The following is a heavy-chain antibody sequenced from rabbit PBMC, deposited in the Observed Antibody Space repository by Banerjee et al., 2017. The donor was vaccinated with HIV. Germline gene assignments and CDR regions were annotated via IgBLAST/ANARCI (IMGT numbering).Heavy chain of an antibody. CDR3: ARDRANDGGYYFSL. J-gene: IGHJ4*01. CDR2: IYAGSIGST. CDR1: GFTLSSYW. D-gene: IGHD5-1*01. V-gene: IGHV1S40*01. Sequence: QSLEESGGDLVKPGASLTLTCTASGFTLSSYWMCWVRQAPAKGLEWIGCIYAGSIGSTYYASWAKGRFTISKTSSTTVTLQMTSLTAADTATYFCARDRANDGGYYFSLWGPGTLVTVS.